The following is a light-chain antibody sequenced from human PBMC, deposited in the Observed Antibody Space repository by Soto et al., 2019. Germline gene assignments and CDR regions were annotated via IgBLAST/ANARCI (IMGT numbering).Light chain of an antibody. CDR3: SSYTSSSTLYV. J-gene: IGLJ1*01. CDR1: SSDVGGYNY. CDR2: EVS. Sequence: HSALTQPASVSGSPGQSITISCTGTSSDVGGYNYVPWYQQHPGKAPKLMIYEVSNRPSGVSNRFSGSKSGNTASLTISGLQAEDEADYYCSSYTSSSTLYVFGTGTKVTVL. V-gene: IGLV2-14*01.